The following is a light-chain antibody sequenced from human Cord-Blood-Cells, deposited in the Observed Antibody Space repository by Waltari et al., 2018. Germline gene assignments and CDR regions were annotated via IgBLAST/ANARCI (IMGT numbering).Light chain of an antibody. V-gene: IGLV2-23*01. J-gene: IGLJ2*01. CDR1: SSDVGSYNL. CDR2: EGS. CDR3: CSYAGSSGVV. Sequence: QSALTQPASVSGSPGQSITISCTGTSSDVGSYNLVSWYQQHPGKAPNLMIYEGSKRHSGVSNRFSVSKSGNTASLTISGLQAEDEADYYCCSYAGSSGVVFGGGTKLTVL.